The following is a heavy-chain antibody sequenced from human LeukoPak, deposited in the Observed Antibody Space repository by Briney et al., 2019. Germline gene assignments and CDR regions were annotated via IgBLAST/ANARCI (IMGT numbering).Heavy chain of an antibody. CDR3: ARGPVITFGGVIVHSYFDY. D-gene: IGHD3-16*02. CDR2: ISAYNGNT. J-gene: IGHJ4*02. CDR1: GYTFTSYG. Sequence: ASVKVSCKASGYTFTSYGISWVRQAPGQGLEWMGWISAYNGNTNYAQKFQGRVTITTDESTSTAYMELSSLRSEDTAVYYCARGPVITFGGVIVHSYFDYWGQGTLVTVSS. V-gene: IGHV1-18*01.